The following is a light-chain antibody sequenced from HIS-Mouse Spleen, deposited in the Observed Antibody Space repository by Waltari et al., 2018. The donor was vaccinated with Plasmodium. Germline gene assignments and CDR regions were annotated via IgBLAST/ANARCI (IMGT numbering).Light chain of an antibody. CDR2: EDS. CDR1: ALPDKY. Sequence: SYELTQPPSVSVSPGQTARITCAADALPDKYAYWYKQNSGQAPVLVIYEDSKRPSGIPERFSGSSSGTMATLTISGAQVEDEADYYCYSTDSSGNHRVFGGGTKLTGL. J-gene: IGLJ3*02. V-gene: IGLV3-10*01. CDR3: YSTDSSGNHRV.